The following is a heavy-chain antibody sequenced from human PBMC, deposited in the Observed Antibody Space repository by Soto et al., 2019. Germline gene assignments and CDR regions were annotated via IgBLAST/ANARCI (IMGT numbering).Heavy chain of an antibody. V-gene: IGHV5-51*01. J-gene: IGHJ4*02. CDR1: GYTCVGYL. Sequence: GAGYTCVGYLHAWVGQMPGKGLKLMGIIYPSDSDTRYRPSFQGQVTISADKSIRSAYLQWSSLRASDTAMYYCARGGVSTRTFDYWGQGTPVTVSS. D-gene: IGHD3-3*01. CDR3: ARGGVSTRTFDY. CDR2: IYPSDSDT.